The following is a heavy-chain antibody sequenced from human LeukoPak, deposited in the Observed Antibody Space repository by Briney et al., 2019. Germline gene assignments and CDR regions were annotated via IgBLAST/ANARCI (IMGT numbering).Heavy chain of an antibody. CDR2: IYYSGST. CDR3: ATTYSRSGDDWFDP. V-gene: IGHV4-59*01. D-gene: IGHD2-21*01. J-gene: IGHJ5*02. Sequence: SETLSLTCTVSGGSISRNYWSWIRKSTGRGLEWIGYIYYSGSTHYNPSLKSRVTMSIDTSKNKFSLKLSSATAADTAIYYCATTYSRSGDDWFDPWGQGILVTVSS. CDR1: GGSISRNY.